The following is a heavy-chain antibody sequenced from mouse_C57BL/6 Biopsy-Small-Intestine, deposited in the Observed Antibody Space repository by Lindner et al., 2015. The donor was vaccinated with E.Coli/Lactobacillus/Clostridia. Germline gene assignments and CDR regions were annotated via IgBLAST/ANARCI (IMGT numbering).Heavy chain of an antibody. CDR3: ARDYGSSYFDY. Sequence: VQLQESGAELVRPGTSVKMSCKASGYTFTNYWIGWAKQRPGHGLEWIGDIYPGGGYTNYNEKFKGKATLTADKSSSTAYMQFSSLTSEDSAVYYCARDYGSSYFDYWGQGTTLTVSS. V-gene: IGHV1-63*01. CDR2: IYPGGGYT. J-gene: IGHJ2*01. CDR1: GYTFTNYW. D-gene: IGHD1-1*01.